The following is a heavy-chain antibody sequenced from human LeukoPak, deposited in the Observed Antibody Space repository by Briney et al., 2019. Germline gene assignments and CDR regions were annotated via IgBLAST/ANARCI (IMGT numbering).Heavy chain of an antibody. CDR2: INQDGSSK. D-gene: IGHD2-2*01. CDR1: GFTFSSYG. V-gene: IGHV3-7*01. CDR3: GGAAPVTKDHFMDV. J-gene: IGHJ6*03. Sequence: PGGSLRLSCAASGFTFSSYGMHWVRQAPGKGLEWVANINQDGSSKYYVDSVKGRFTISRDNAKNSLFLQMNSLRAEDTAVYYCGGAAPVTKDHFMDVWGKGTTVTVSS.